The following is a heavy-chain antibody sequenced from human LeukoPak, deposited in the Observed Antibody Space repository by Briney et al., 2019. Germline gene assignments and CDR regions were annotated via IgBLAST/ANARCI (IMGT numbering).Heavy chain of an antibody. D-gene: IGHD1-26*01. Sequence: LETLPLTCTISGGSISRYYWSWIRQPPGKGLEWIGDIYSSGSTNYNASLKSRVTISVDTSKNQFSLKLTSVTAADTAVYYCASLAYAGSFSAYWGQGTLVTVSS. CDR1: GGSISRYY. CDR2: IYSSGST. J-gene: IGHJ4*02. V-gene: IGHV4-59*08. CDR3: ASLAYAGSFSAY.